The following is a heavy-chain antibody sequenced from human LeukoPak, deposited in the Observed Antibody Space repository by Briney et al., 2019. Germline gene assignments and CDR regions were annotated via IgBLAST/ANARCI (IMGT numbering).Heavy chain of an antibody. J-gene: IGHJ3*02. CDR1: GGSISSYY. D-gene: IGHD3-16*02. CDR3: ASGDYVWGSYRSEGAFDI. CDR2: IYYDGST. V-gene: IGHV4-59*08. Sequence: SETLSLTCTVSGGSISSYYWSWIRQPAGKGLEWIGYIYYDGSTNYNPSLRGRVTISVDTPKNQFSLKLSSVTAADTAVYYCASGDYVWGSYRSEGAFDIWGQGKMVTVSS.